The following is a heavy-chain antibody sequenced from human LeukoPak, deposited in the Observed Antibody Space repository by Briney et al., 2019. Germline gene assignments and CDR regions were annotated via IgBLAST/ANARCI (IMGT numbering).Heavy chain of an antibody. CDR3: ARGPVGADDY. CDR1: GFTFSSYS. CDR2: ISSSSSYI. V-gene: IGHV3-21*01. D-gene: IGHD2-15*01. Sequence: PGGSLRLSCAASGFTFSSYSMNWVRQAPGKGLEWVSSISSSSSYIYYADSEKGRFTISRDNAKNSLYLQMNSLRAEDTAVYYCARGPVGADDYWGQGTLVTVSS. J-gene: IGHJ4*02.